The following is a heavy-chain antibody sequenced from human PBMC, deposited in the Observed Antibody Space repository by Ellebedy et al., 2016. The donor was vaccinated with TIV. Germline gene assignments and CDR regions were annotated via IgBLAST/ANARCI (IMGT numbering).Heavy chain of an antibody. D-gene: IGHD3-3*01. CDR2: IFYSGKT. J-gene: IGHJ3*02. Sequence: MPSETLSLTCTVSGGSISSSYWTWIRQPPGKGLEWIGYIFYSGKTIYNPSLKSLVTISLDSSKNQFSLNLISVTAADTAVYYCARVKEWLNSGGPDAFDIWGQGTMITVSS. CDR3: ARVKEWLNSGGPDAFDI. V-gene: IGHV4-59*01. CDR1: GGSISSSY.